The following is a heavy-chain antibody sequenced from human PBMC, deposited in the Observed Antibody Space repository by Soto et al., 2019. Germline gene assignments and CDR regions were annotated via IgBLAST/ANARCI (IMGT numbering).Heavy chain of an antibody. CDR3: ATHGLGVSSPPYFDN. D-gene: IGHD3-16*01. CDR2: FVPLFGTT. CDR1: GGTFSGYV. V-gene: IGHV1-69*01. J-gene: IGHJ4*02. Sequence: QLVQSGSEVKKPGSSVKVSCQASGGTFSGYVVTWVRQAPGQWLEWMGEFVPLFGTTNYAQRFSGRITITAEESKSTAYMELRTLRSDDTAVYYCATHGLGVSSPPYFDNWGQGTLVTVSS.